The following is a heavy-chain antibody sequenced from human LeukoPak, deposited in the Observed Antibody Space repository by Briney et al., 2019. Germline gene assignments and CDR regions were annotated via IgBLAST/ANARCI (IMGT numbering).Heavy chain of an antibody. CDR2: IYSGGST. CDR3: ARSGWDYYGLDV. Sequence: PGGSLRLSCAASGFTFSDYYMSWIRQAPGKGLEWVSVIYSGGSTYYADSVKGRFTISRDNSKNTLYLQMNSLRVEDTAVYYCARSGWDYYGLDVWGQETTVTVSS. J-gene: IGHJ6*02. D-gene: IGHD1-26*01. CDR1: GFTFSDYY. V-gene: IGHV3-66*02.